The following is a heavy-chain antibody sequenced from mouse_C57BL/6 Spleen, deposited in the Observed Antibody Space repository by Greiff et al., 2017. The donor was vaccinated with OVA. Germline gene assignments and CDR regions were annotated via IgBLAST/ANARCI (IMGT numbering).Heavy chain of an antibody. V-gene: IGHV8-8*01. J-gene: IGHJ3*01. CDR2: IWWDDDK. CDR3: ARMSSTMVTTGFAY. D-gene: IGHD2-2*01. CDR1: GLSLSTFGMG. Sequence: QVTLQESVPGILQPSQTLSLTCSSSGLSLSTFGMGVGWIRPPSGKGLDWLVHIWWDDDKYYNPALKSRITISKDTSKNQVFLNIANVDTADAATYYCARMSSTMVTTGFAYWGQGTLVTVSA.